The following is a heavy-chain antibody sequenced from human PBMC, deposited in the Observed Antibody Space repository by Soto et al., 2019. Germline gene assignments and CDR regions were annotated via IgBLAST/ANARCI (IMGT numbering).Heavy chain of an antibody. CDR2: ISYDGSNK. CDR3: ARDRLEAGIAAAASGMDV. Sequence: PGGSLRLSCAASGFTFSSYAMHWARQAPGKGLEWVAVISYDGSNKYYADSVKGRFTISRDNSKNTLYLQMNSLRAEDTAVYYCARDRLEAGIAAAASGMDVWGQGTTVTVSS. D-gene: IGHD6-13*01. V-gene: IGHV3-30-3*01. CDR1: GFTFSSYA. J-gene: IGHJ6*02.